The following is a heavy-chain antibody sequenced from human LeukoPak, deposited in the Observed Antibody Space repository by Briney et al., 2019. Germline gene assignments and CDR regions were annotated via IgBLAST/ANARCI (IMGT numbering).Heavy chain of an antibody. CDR3: ARGGGYSVDFDY. J-gene: IGHJ4*02. V-gene: IGHV1-2*04. D-gene: IGHD2-21*02. Sequence: GASVKVSCKASGYTFTSYDINWVRQAPGQGLEWMGWINPNSGGTNYAQKFQGWVTMTRDTSISTAYMELSRLRSDDTAVYYCARGGGYSVDFDYWGQGTLVTVSS. CDR2: INPNSGGT. CDR1: GYTFTSYD.